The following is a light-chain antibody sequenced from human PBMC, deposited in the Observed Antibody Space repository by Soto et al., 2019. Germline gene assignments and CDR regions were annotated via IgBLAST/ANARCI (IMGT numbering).Light chain of an antibody. V-gene: IGLV3-1*01. CDR2: QDS. J-gene: IGLJ1*01. CDR3: QAWDSSTGV. Sequence: SYELTQPPSVSVSPGQTASITCSGDKLGDKYACWYQQKPGQSPVLVIYQDSKRPSGIPERFSGSNSGNTATLTISGPQAMDEADYYCQAWDSSTGVFGTGTKLTV. CDR1: KLGDKY.